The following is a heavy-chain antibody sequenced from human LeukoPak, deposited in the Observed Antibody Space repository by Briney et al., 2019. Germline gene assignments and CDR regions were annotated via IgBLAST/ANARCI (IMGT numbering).Heavy chain of an antibody. Sequence: SETLSLTCAVYGGSFSGYYWSWIRQPPGKGLEWTGEINHSGSTNYNPSLKSRVTISVDTSKNQFSLKLSSVTAADTAVYYCARRGTMIVGNYDYWGQGTLVTVSS. CDR1: GGSFSGYY. CDR2: INHSGST. V-gene: IGHV4-34*01. CDR3: ARRGTMIVGNYDY. J-gene: IGHJ4*02. D-gene: IGHD3-22*01.